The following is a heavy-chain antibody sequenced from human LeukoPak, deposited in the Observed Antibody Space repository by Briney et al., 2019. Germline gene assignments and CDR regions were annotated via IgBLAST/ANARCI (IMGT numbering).Heavy chain of an antibody. V-gene: IGHV1-69*13. J-gene: IGHJ4*02. Sequence: SVKVSCKASGGTFTSYAISWVRQAPGQGLEWMGGIIPIFGTANYAQKFQGRVTITADESTSTAYMELSSLRSEDTAVYYCARAQGYYDSSGYSLFDYWGQVTLVTVSS. D-gene: IGHD3-22*01. CDR1: GGTFTSYA. CDR3: ARAQGYYDSSGYSLFDY. CDR2: IIPIFGTA.